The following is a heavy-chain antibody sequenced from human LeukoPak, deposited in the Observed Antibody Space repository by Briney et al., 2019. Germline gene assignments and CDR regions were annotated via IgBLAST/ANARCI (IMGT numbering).Heavy chain of an antibody. CDR3: ARDQGFRYGMDV. J-gene: IGHJ6*02. CDR1: GFTFSSNA. V-gene: IGHV3-30-3*01. Sequence: GGSLRLSCSASGFTFSSNAMHWVRQAPDKGLEWVALVSYDGSNKYYADSVEGRFTISRDNSKNTLYLQMNSLRPEDTAVYYCARDQGFRYGMDVWGQGTTVTVSS. CDR2: VSYDGSNK.